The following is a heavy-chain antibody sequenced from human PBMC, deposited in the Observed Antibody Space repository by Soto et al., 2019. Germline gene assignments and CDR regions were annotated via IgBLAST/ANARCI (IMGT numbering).Heavy chain of an antibody. V-gene: IGHV4-39*01. CDR2: IYYSGST. CDR3: ARPASILWWRLLYPRWFDP. D-gene: IGHD2-21*02. CDR1: GGSISSSSYY. J-gene: IGHJ5*02. Sequence: PSETLSLTCTVSGGSISSSSYYWGWIRQPPGKGLEWIGSIYYSGSTYYNPSLKSRVTISVDTSKNQFSLKLSSVTAADTAVYYCARPASILWWRLLYPRWFDPWGQATLITFSS.